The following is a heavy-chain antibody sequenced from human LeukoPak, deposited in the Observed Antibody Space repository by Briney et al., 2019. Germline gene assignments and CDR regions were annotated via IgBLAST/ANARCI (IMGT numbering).Heavy chain of an antibody. CDR3: ARPRDRYYYYGMDV. CDR2: ISSSSSYI. J-gene: IGHJ6*02. D-gene: IGHD3-10*01. CDR1: GFTFSSYS. V-gene: IGHV3-21*01. Sequence: GGSLRLSCAASGFTFSSYSMNWVRQAPGKGLEWVSSISSSSSYIYYADSVKGRFTISRDNAKNSLYLQMNSLRAEDTAVYYCARPRDRYYYYGMDVWGQGTTVTVSS.